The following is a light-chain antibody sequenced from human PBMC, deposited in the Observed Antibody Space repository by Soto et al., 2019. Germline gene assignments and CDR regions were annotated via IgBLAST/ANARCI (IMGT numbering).Light chain of an antibody. V-gene: IGKV3-15*01. CDR1: QYISNN. Sequence: EIAMTQSPATLSVSLGERATLSCRASQYISNNLAWYQQRPVQAPSLLIYGASTRATGVPARFSGGGSGTDFLLSISGLQSEDSAVYYCQQYNHWSSINFGQGKRLEIK. CDR3: QQYNHWSSIN. CDR2: GAS. J-gene: IGKJ5*01.